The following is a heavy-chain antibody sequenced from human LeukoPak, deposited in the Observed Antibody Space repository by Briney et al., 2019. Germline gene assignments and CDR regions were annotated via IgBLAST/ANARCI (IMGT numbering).Heavy chain of an antibody. D-gene: IGHD3-10*01. Sequence: SETLSLTCTVSGGSISSYYWSWIRQPPGKGLEWIGYIYYSGSTNYNPSLKSRVTISVDTSKNQFSLKLSSVTAADTAVYYCARSLGFGEPFDYWGQGTLVTVSS. CDR2: IYYSGST. CDR3: ARSLGFGEPFDY. V-gene: IGHV4-59*01. J-gene: IGHJ4*02. CDR1: GGSISSYY.